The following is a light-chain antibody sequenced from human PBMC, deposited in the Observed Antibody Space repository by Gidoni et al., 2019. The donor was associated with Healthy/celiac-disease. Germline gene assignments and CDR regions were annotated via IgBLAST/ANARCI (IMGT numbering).Light chain of an antibody. CDR2: LGS. V-gene: IGKV2-28*01. CDR3: MQALQTPTTYT. J-gene: IGKJ2*01. Sequence: QSPQLLIYLGSSQASGVPDRFSGSGSGTDFTLTISRVEAEDVGVYYCMQALQTPTTYTFXQXTKLEIK.